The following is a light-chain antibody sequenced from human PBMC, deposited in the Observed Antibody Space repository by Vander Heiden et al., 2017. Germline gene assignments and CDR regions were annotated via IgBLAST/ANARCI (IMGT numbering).Light chain of an antibody. Sequence: DIVMTQSALYLPVTPGEPASISCRSSQSLLHSNGYNYLDWYLQKPGQSPQLLIYLGSNRASGVPDRFSGSGSGTDFTLKISRVEAEDVGVYYCMQALQTPITFGGGTKVEIK. CDR2: LGS. J-gene: IGKJ4*01. V-gene: IGKV2-28*01. CDR3: MQALQTPIT. CDR1: QSLLHSNGYNY.